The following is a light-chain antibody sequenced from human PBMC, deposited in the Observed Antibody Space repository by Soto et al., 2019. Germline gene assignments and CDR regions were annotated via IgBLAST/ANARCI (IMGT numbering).Light chain of an antibody. V-gene: IGKV1-39*01. J-gene: IGKJ1*01. Sequence: DILMTQSPSSLSASVGDRVTITCRASQSISSCLNWYQQKPGKAPRLLVYAASNLQSGVPSRFSGSESGTDFILTISSLQPEDFATYYCQQIYVAPVTFGQGTKVEIK. CDR2: AAS. CDR3: QQIYVAPVT. CDR1: QSISSC.